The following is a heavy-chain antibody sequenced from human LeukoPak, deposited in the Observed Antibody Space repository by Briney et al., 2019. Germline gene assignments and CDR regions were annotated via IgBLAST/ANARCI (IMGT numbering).Heavy chain of an antibody. Sequence: ASVKVSCKASGYTFTGYYVHWVRQAPGQGLEWMGWINPKGGGRKYAQKFQGRVTMTRDTSINTAYLELNWLTSDDTAVYYCARGDLTNIIVVVGATYHWNFDLWGRGTLVTASS. J-gene: IGHJ2*01. V-gene: IGHV1-2*02. CDR2: INPKGGGR. D-gene: IGHD2-15*01. CDR1: GYTFTGYY. CDR3: ARGDLTNIIVVVGATYHWNFDL.